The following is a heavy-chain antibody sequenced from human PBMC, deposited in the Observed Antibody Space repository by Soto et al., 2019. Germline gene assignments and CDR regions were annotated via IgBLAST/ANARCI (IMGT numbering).Heavy chain of an antibody. CDR3: AHLYRSSWVFDY. CDR2: IYWDDDK. Sequence: QITLKESGPSLVKPTQPLTLTCTFSGLSLSTSGVGVGWIRQPPGKALGWLVLIYWDDDKRYSPSLKSRLTITKDTSKTQVVLTMTNMDPVDTASYCCAHLYRSSWVFDYWGQGTLVTVSS. D-gene: IGHD6-13*01. CDR1: GLSLSTSGVG. V-gene: IGHV2-5*02. J-gene: IGHJ4*02.